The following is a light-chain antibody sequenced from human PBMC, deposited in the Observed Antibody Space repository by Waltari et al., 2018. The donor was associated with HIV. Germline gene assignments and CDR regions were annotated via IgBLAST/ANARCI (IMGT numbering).Light chain of an antibody. Sequence: DIQMTQSPSSLSASVGDRVTITCRASQAISNSLAWYQQKPGKAPKLLLYAASRLESGVPSRFSGSQSGTEFTLTIASLQPDDFATYYCHNYGTSSHPFGQGTKV. CDR1: QAISNS. CDR2: AAS. J-gene: IGKJ1*01. CDR3: HNYGTSSHP. V-gene: IGKV1-NL1*01.